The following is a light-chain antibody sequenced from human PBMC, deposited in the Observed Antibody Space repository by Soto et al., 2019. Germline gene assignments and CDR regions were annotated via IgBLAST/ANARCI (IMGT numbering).Light chain of an antibody. Sequence: VLSQSPATLSVSPGAGATLSCRSSQSVGSNLAWYQQKPGQAPRLLIYDASNRATGIPARFSGSGSGTDFTLTISGLQPEDFASYYCQQGYSPPQRFGGGTKVDTK. CDR2: DAS. CDR1: QSVGSN. CDR3: QQGYSPPQR. V-gene: IGKV3D-15*01. J-gene: IGKJ4*02.